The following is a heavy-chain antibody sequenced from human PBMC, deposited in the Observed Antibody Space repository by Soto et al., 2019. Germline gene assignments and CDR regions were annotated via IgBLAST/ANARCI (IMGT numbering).Heavy chain of an antibody. D-gene: IGHD5-12*01. CDR1: GGTFSSYA. V-gene: IGHV1-69*12. J-gene: IGHJ4*02. CDR3: ASLLRGYSGTGDY. CDR2: IIPIFGTA. Sequence: QVQLVQSGAEVKKPGSSVKVSCKASGGTFSSYAISWVRQAPGQGLEWMGGIIPIFGTAKYAQKFQGRVTISADESTSTAYMELSSLRSEDTAVYYRASLLRGYSGTGDYWGQGTLVTVSS.